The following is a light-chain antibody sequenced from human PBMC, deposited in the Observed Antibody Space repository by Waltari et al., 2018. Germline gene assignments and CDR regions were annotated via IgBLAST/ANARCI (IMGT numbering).Light chain of an antibody. CDR3: QQCYNWPQT. J-gene: IGKJ1*01. Sequence: EIVMTQSPATLSVSPGERATLSCRASQTVSSYLAWYQQKPGQAPRLLIYDTSNRATGIPARFSGSGSGTDFTLTISSLEPEDFAVYFCQQCYNWPQTFGQGTKVEIK. V-gene: IGKV3-11*01. CDR2: DTS. CDR1: QTVSSY.